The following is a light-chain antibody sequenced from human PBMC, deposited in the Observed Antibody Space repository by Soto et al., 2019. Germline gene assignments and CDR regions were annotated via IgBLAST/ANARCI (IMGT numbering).Light chain of an antibody. J-gene: IGKJ1*01. CDR2: DAS. CDR3: QQYGTSPQT. CDR1: QSVSRY. V-gene: IGKV3-20*01. Sequence: IVLTQSPATLSLYPGERATLSCRASQSVSRYLAWYQQKPGQAPRLLIYDASNRATGIPDRFSGSGSGTDFTLTISRLEPEDFAVYYCQQYGTSPQTFGQGTKVDI.